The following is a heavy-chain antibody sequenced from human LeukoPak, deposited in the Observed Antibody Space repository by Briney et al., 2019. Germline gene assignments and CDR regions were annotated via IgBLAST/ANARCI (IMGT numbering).Heavy chain of an antibody. Sequence: SETLSLTCTVSGGSISSGSYYWSWIRQPAGKGLEWIGSIYYSGSTYYNPSLKSRVTISVDTSKNQFSLKLSSVTAADTAVYYCARRSGYCSSTSCPSGPYYFDYWGQGTLVTVSS. V-gene: IGHV4-39*01. D-gene: IGHD2-2*03. CDR2: IYYSGST. CDR3: ARRSGYCSSTSCPSGPYYFDY. J-gene: IGHJ4*02. CDR1: GGSISSGSYY.